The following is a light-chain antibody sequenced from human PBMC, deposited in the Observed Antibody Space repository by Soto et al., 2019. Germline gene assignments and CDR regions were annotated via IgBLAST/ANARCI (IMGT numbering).Light chain of an antibody. CDR3: QQYHNWPPLT. Sequence: EIAMTQSPATLSVSPGERATLSCRASQSVSSNLAWYQQKPGQAPRLLIYCASNRATGIPARFTGSGSGTEFTLTISSLQSEDFAVYYCQQYHNWPPLTFGGGTKVEIK. V-gene: IGKV3-15*01. CDR1: QSVSSN. CDR2: CAS. J-gene: IGKJ4*01.